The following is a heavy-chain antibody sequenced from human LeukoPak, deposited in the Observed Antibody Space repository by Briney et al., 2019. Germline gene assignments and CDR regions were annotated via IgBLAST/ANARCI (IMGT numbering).Heavy chain of an antibody. CDR1: GFTFSSYA. D-gene: IGHD6-19*01. CDR3: AREAHSGWCFDY. CDR2: ISYDGSNK. J-gene: IGHJ4*02. Sequence: PGGSLRLSCAASGFTFSSYAMHWVRQAPGKGLEWVAVISYDGSNKYYADSVKGRFTISRDNSKNTLYLQMNSLRAEDTAVYYCAREAHSGWCFDYWGQGTLVTVSS. V-gene: IGHV3-30-3*01.